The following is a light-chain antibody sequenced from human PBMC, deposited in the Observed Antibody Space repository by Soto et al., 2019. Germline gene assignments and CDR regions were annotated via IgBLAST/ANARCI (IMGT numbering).Light chain of an antibody. CDR2: DAS. CDR3: QQRTDRPPWT. Sequence: EIVLPQSPATLSLSPGERATLSCRASQSIGLAIAWYQHKPGQAPRLLIFDASQRATGIPARFRGSGSGTDFTRSISSLEPEDFAVYYCQQRTDRPPWTFGQGTKVES. V-gene: IGKV3-11*01. CDR1: QSIGLA. J-gene: IGKJ1*01.